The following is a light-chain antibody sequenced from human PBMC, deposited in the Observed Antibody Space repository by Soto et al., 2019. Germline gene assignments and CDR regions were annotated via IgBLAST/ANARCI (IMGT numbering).Light chain of an antibody. CDR1: QSVSSY. CDR3: QQRSNWHHRYT. Sequence: EIVLTQSPATLSLSPGERATLSCRASQSVSSYLAWYQQKPGQAPRLLIYDASNRATGIPARFSGSGSGTDFTLTISSLEPEDFAVYYCQQRSNWHHRYTFGQGTKLEIK. CDR2: DAS. J-gene: IGKJ2*01. V-gene: IGKV3-11*01.